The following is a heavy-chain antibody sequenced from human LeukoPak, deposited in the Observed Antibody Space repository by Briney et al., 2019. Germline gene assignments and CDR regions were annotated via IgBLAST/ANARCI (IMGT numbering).Heavy chain of an antibody. J-gene: IGHJ6*03. CDR3: ARGGSSGWYGNYYYYMAV. CDR2: IYYHENT. CDR1: GGSISSSSDY. Sequence: SETLSLTCTVSGGSISSSSDYWGWIRQAPGKGLEWIGSIYYHENTYYNSSLKSRVTISVDTSKNQFSLKLNSVTAADTAVYYCARGGSSGWYGNYYYYMAVWGKGTTVTISS. D-gene: IGHD6-19*01. V-gene: IGHV4-39*07.